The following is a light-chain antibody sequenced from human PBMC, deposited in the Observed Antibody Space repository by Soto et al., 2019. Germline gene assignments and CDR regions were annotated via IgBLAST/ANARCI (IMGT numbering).Light chain of an antibody. Sequence: EIVLTQAPGTLSLSPGERATLSCRASQSVSSSYLAGYQQKPGQAPRLLIYGASSRATGIPDRFSGSGSGTDFTLTISRLEPEDFAVYYCQQYGSSPLTTFGQGTKVDIK. CDR1: QSVSSSY. J-gene: IGKJ1*01. CDR3: QQYGSSPLTT. CDR2: GAS. V-gene: IGKV3-20*01.